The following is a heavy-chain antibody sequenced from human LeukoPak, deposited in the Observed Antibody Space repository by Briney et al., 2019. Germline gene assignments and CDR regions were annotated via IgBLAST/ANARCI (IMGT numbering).Heavy chain of an antibody. CDR2: ISGSGGST. V-gene: IGHV3-23*01. CDR1: GFTFSSYA. D-gene: IGHD6-19*01. J-gene: IGHJ4*02. CDR3: AKDIYNLYSSGWYNTYGFDY. Sequence: PGGSLRLSCAASGFTFSSYAMSWVRQAPGKGLEWVSAISGSGGSTYYADSVKGRFTISRDNSKNTLYLQMNSLRAEDTAVYYCAKDIYNLYSSGWYNTYGFDYWGQGTLVTVSS.